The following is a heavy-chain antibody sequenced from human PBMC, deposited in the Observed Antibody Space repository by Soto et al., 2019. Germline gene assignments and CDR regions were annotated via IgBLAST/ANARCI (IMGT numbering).Heavy chain of an antibody. Sequence: QVQLVQSGAKVKKPGSSVKVSCKASGGTFSSYTISWVRQAPGQGLEWMGRIIPILGIANYAQKFQGRVTITADKSTSTAYMELSSLRSEDTAVYYCARDRLAAAGVNWFDPWGQGTLVTVSS. CDR1: GGTFSSYT. J-gene: IGHJ5*02. V-gene: IGHV1-69*08. D-gene: IGHD6-13*01. CDR2: IIPILGIA. CDR3: ARDRLAAAGVNWFDP.